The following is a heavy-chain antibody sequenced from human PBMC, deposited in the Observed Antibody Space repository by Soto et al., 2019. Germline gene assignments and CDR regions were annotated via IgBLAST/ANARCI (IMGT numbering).Heavy chain of an antibody. D-gene: IGHD5-18*01. CDR1: GYSFTTSW. Sequence: PGESLKISCKGSGYSFTTSWIGWVRQTPGKGLEWIGIIHPSDSDITYMPTFEGRVIISADNSISTAYLQWTSLQASDTAKYFCARRHGYSYGYVDFWGQGTLVTV. V-gene: IGHV5-51*01. CDR3: ARRHGYSYGYVDF. CDR2: IHPSDSDI. J-gene: IGHJ4*03.